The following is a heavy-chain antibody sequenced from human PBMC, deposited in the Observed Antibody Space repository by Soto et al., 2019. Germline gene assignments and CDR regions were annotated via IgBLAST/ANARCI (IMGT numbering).Heavy chain of an antibody. D-gene: IGHD6-19*01. J-gene: IGHJ4*02. Sequence: PSETLSLTCTVSGGSISSSSYYWGWIRQPPGKGLEWIGSIYYSGSTYYNPSLKSRVTISVDTSKNQFSLRLTSVTAADTAVYYCARYSSGWYDDFDYWGQGTLVTVSS. CDR2: IYYSGST. CDR1: GGSISSSSYY. V-gene: IGHV4-39*01. CDR3: ARYSSGWYDDFDY.